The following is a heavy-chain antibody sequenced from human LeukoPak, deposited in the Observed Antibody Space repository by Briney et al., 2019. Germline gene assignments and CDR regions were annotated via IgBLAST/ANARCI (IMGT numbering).Heavy chain of an antibody. Sequence: SETLSLTCTVPGGSISRSYWSWIRQPPGKGLEWIGYIYTSGSTNYNPSLKSRVTISVDTSKNQFSLKLTPVTAADTAVYYCARSSNSDRFDYWGQGILVTVSS. CDR1: GGSISRSY. CDR2: IYTSGST. V-gene: IGHV4-4*09. J-gene: IGHJ4*02. CDR3: ARSSNSDRFDY. D-gene: IGHD2-2*01.